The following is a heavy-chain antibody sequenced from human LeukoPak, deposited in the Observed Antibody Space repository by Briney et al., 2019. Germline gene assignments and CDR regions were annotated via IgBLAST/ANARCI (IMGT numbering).Heavy chain of an antibody. D-gene: IGHD2-21*02. J-gene: IGHJ6*02. Sequence: GGSLRLSCAASGSTFSSYGMHWVRQAPGKGLEWVAVITYDGSNKYYADSVKGRFTISRDNSKNTLYLQMNSLRAEDTAVYYCAKDLAVLVTLGYYYGMDVWGQGTTVTVSS. CDR3: AKDLAVLVTLGYYYGMDV. CDR2: ITYDGSNK. V-gene: IGHV3-30*18. CDR1: GSTFSSYG.